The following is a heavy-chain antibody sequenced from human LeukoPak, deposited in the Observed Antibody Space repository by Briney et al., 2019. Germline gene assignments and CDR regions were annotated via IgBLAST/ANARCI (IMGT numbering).Heavy chain of an antibody. CDR1: AGSISSLY. J-gene: IGHJ6*03. D-gene: IGHD1-26*01. CDR2: IYYSGST. CDR3: ARCTSGRNYYYYMDV. Sequence: SETLSLTCTVAAGSISSLYWGWIRQPPGKGLEWIGYIYYSGSTNYNPCLRSRVTISVDTSRNQFSLKLSSVTAADTAVYYCARCTSGRNYYYYMDVWGKGTTVTVSS. V-gene: IGHV4-59*11.